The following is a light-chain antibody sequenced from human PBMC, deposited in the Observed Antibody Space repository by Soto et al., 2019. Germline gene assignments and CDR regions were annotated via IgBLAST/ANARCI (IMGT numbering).Light chain of an antibody. CDR3: QQYNNLPWT. J-gene: IGKJ1*01. V-gene: IGKV3-15*01. CDR1: QSISDT. Sequence: EIVMTQSPAPLSVSPGGRATLSCRASQSISDTLAWYQQKPGQAPRLLIYSASGGATGFPARFSGSGSGTDFTLTISSLQSEDFAVYYCQQYNNLPWTFGQGTKVDIK. CDR2: SAS.